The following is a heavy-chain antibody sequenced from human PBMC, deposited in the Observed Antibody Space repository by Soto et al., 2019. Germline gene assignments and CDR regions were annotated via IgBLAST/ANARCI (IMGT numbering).Heavy chain of an antibody. V-gene: IGHV1-46*03. J-gene: IGHJ3*02. CDR2: VNPSGGST. Sequence: QVQLVQSGAEVKKPGASVKVSCKASGYTFTSYYMHWVRQAPGQGLEWMGIVNPSGGSTNYAQKCQGRVTMTRDTSTSTVYMELSSLRSEDTAMYYCARAYGDYVSGAFDIWGQGTMVTVSS. CDR3: ARAYGDYVSGAFDI. CDR1: GYTFTSYY. D-gene: IGHD4-17*01.